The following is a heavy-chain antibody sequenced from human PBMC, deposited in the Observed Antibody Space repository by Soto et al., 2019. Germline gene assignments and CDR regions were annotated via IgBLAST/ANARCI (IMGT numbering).Heavy chain of an antibody. J-gene: IGHJ6*03. CDR3: AREHITIFGVVTYMDV. Sequence: ASEKVSCKASGYTFTSYYMHWVRQAPGQGLEWMGIINPSGGSTSYAQKFQGRVTMTRDTSTSTVYMELSSLRSEDTAVYYCAREHITIFGVVTYMDVWGKGTTVTVSS. D-gene: IGHD3-3*01. V-gene: IGHV1-46*03. CDR2: INPSGGST. CDR1: GYTFTSYY.